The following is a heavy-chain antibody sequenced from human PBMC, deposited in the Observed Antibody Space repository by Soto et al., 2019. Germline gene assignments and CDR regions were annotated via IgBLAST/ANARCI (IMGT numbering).Heavy chain of an antibody. V-gene: IGHV1-69*01. CDR2: VVPFFGSS. D-gene: IGHD4-17*01. CDR3: ATVDYDARGYFQP. Sequence: QVQLVQSGAEVKKPGSSLKVSCKASGGTFNNFAVYWVRQAPGQGLEWMGRVVPFFGSSTYAEKFEDRVSMTVDESTATAYLDLRSLTSEDTAVYYCATVDYDARGYFQPWGQGTLITVS. J-gene: IGHJ1*01. CDR1: GGTFNNFA.